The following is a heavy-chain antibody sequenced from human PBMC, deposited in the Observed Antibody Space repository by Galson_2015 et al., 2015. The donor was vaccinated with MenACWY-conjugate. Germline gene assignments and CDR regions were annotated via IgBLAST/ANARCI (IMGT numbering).Heavy chain of an antibody. CDR1: GFTFSTYA. D-gene: IGHD1-26*01. V-gene: IGHV3-23*01. CDR3: AKDPYSGSPGTYYYYYGMDV. Sequence: SLRLSCAASGFTFSTYAMSWVRQAPGKGLEWVSTISAGGGSTYYADSVKGRFTVSRDNSKDTLYLQMNSLRAEDTAVYYCAKDPYSGSPGTYYYYYGMDVWGQGTTVTVSS. CDR2: ISAGGGST. J-gene: IGHJ6*02.